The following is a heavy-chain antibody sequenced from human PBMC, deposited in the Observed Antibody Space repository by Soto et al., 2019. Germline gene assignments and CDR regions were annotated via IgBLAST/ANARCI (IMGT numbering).Heavy chain of an antibody. CDR2: IYYSGST. V-gene: IGHV4-39*01. J-gene: IGHJ6*02. CDR3: ARHGGIAARPWYYYYYCGMDV. Sequence: PSETRSLTGTVSGGTISSISYYGGWIRQPPGRGREWFGSIYYSGSTYYNPSLKSRVTISVDTSKNHFSLKLSSVSAADTAVYYSARHGGIAARPWYYYYYCGMDVWGQGTTVTVSS. D-gene: IGHD6-6*01. CDR1: GGTISSISYY.